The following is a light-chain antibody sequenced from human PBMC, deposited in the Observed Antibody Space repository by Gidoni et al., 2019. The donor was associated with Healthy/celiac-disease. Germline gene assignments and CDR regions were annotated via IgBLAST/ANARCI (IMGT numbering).Light chain of an antibody. Sequence: SSVLTQPPSVSVAPGQTARITCGGNNIGSISVPWDPQKPGQAPVLVVYDESDRPSGIPERFSGSNSGNTATLTISRVEAGDEADYYCQVWDSSSDHPGVFGGGTKLTVL. J-gene: IGLJ3*02. CDR1: NIGSIS. V-gene: IGLV3-21*02. CDR3: QVWDSSSDHPGV. CDR2: DES.